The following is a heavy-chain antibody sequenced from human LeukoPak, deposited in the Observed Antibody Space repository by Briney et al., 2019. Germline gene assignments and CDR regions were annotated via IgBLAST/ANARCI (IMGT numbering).Heavy chain of an antibody. V-gene: IGHV4-4*07. J-gene: IGHJ4*02. CDR2: IYPSGTT. CDR3: ARDNYDYPDY. Sequence: SETLSLTCTVSDGSITSYYWSWIRQPAGKGLEWIGRIYPSGTTYYNPSLKSRVTMSVDTSKNQFSLRLTSVTAADTAIYYCARDNYDYPDYWGQGTLVTVSS. CDR1: DGSITSYY. D-gene: IGHD4-11*01.